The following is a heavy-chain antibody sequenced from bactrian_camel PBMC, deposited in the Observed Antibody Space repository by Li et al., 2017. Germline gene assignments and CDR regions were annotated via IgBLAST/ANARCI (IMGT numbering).Heavy chain of an antibody. J-gene: IGHJ4*01. CDR3: AAATALVSEPLVDWHYTY. D-gene: IGHD6*01. Sequence: HVQLVESGGGSVQAGGSLTLTCAASGDSTSSNCMAWFRQTPGKEREGVAAIYIPDGDAYYPRSVEGRFTISRDDAKNTVYLRMNSLKPEDTATYYCAAATALVSEPLVDWHYTYWGQGTQVTVS. CDR1: GDSTSSNC. V-gene: IGHV3S6*01. CDR2: IYIPDGDA.